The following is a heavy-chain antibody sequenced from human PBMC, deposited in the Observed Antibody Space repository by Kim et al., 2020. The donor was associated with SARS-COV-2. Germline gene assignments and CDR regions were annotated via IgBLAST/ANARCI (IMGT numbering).Heavy chain of an antibody. CDR3: ARSADPLGDFGVVIRRPDYYYYGMDV. D-gene: IGHD3-3*01. J-gene: IGHJ6*02. CDR2: IIPIFGTA. CDR1: GGTFSSYA. Sequence: SVKVSCKASGGTFSSYAISWVRQAHGQGLEWMGGIIPIFGTANYAQKFQGRVTITADESTSTAYMELSSLRSEDTAVYYCARSADPLGDFGVVIRRPDYYYYGMDVWGQGTTVTVSS. V-gene: IGHV1-69*13.